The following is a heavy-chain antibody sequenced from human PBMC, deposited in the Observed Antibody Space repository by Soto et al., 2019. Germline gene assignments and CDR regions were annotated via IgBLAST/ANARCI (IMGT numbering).Heavy chain of an antibody. CDR3: ARAGGIRYFDWLLEYYFDY. Sequence: SETLSLTCTVSGGSISSGGYYWSWIRQHPGKGLEWIGYIYYSGSTYYNPSLKSRVTISVDTSKNQFSLKLSSVTAADTAVYYCARAGGIRYFDWLLEYYFDYWGPGTLVTVSS. D-gene: IGHD3-9*01. CDR2: IYYSGST. J-gene: IGHJ4*02. V-gene: IGHV4-31*03. CDR1: GGSISSGGYY.